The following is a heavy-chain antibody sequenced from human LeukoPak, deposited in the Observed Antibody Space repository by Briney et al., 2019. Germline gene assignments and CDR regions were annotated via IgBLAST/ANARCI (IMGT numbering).Heavy chain of an antibody. J-gene: IGHJ5*02. D-gene: IGHD6-19*01. CDR1: GYSMSSGYY. CDR2: MYHTGST. Sequence: SETLSLTCTVSGYSMSSGYYWGWIRQPPERGLEWIGSMYHTGSTYYNPSLKSRVTISVDTSKNQFYLKLSSVTAADTAVYYCARGGGSGWYSSENWFGPWGQGTLVTVSS. CDR3: ARGGGSGWYSSENWFGP. V-gene: IGHV4-38-2*02.